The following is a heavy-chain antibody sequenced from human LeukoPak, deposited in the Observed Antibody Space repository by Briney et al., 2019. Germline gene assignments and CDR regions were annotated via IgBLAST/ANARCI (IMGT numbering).Heavy chain of an antibody. Sequence: GGSLRLSCAASGFTFSRYWMHWVRQAPGKGLVWVSRINSDGSSTNYADSVKGRFTISRDNAKNTLYLQMNSLRVEDAAVYYCASSSGGFNWFDPWGQGTLVTVSS. CDR3: ASSSGGFNWFDP. CDR2: INSDGSST. D-gene: IGHD3-22*01. V-gene: IGHV3-74*01. J-gene: IGHJ5*02. CDR1: GFTFSRYW.